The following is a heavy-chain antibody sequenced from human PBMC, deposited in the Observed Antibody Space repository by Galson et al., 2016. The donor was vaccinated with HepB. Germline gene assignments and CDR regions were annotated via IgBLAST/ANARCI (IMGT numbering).Heavy chain of an antibody. J-gene: IGHJ6*02. V-gene: IGHV3-21*06. CDR3: AKSSEGLLRHSGLDV. CDR1: GFMFSKYS. CDR2: TGTGTGYL. D-gene: IGHD2-15*01. Sequence: SLRLSCAASGFMFSKYSLSWVRQAPGKGLEWVASTGTGTGYLYYAASVKGRFTIFRDDAQSSLYLDMSGLRAEDTAVYYCAKSSEGLLRHSGLDVWGLGTTVTVSS.